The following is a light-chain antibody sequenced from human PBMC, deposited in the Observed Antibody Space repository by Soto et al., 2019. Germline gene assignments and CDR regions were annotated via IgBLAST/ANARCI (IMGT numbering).Light chain of an antibody. V-gene: IGLV2-14*01. J-gene: IGLJ2*01. CDR2: VVS. Sequence: QSVLTQPASVSGSPGQSVTISCTGTSSDVGGYNYVSWYQHHPGKAPKLMISVVSNRPSGVSDRFSGSKSGNTASLTISGLQAEDEADYYCSSFTSSTAVIFGGGTKVTVL. CDR3: SSFTSSTAVI. CDR1: SSDVGGYNY.